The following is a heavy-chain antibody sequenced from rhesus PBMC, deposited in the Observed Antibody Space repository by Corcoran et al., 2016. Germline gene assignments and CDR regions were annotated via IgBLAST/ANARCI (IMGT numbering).Heavy chain of an antibody. CDR3: ARDRGYSNYGDY. CDR1: GGPISSGYG. CDR2: IYGGSGST. J-gene: IGHJ4*01. V-gene: IGHV4S7*01. Sequence: QVQLQESGPGLVKPSETLSLTCAVSGGPISSGYGWSRIRQPPGKGLELIWYIYGGSGSTSYNPSLKSRVIISIDTSKNQFSLKLSSVTAADTAVYYCARDRGYSNYGDYWGQGVLVTVSS. D-gene: IGHD4-23*01.